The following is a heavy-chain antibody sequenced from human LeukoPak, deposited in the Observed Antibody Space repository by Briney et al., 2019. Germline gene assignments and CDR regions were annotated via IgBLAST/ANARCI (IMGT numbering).Heavy chain of an antibody. CDR2: VSYDGSNK. J-gene: IGHJ6*03. Sequence: DPGGSLRLSCAASGFTFSSYPMHWVRQAPGKGLEWVTVVSYDGSNKYYADSVKGRFTISRDNSKNTLYLQMNSLRAEDTAVYYCARDSGGSYYYYYMDVWGKGTTVTVS. CDR3: ARDSGGSYYYYYMDV. D-gene: IGHD6-25*01. V-gene: IGHV3-30*01. CDR1: GFTFSSYP.